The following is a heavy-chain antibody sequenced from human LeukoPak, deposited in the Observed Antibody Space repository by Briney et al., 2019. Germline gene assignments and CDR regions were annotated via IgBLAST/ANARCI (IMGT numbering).Heavy chain of an antibody. J-gene: IGHJ3*02. CDR1: GGXISSYY. V-gene: IGHV4-59*01. CDR2: LSKSGNT. D-gene: IGHD3-9*01. CDR3: ARARYVNSFYAFDI. Sequence: PSETLSLTCIVSGGXISSYYCSWIRLPPGKGLEWIGHLSKSGNTNYSPSLKSRVTIFGDTSKNQFFLKLSSVTAADTAMYYCARARYVNSFYAFDIWGQRTLVTVSS.